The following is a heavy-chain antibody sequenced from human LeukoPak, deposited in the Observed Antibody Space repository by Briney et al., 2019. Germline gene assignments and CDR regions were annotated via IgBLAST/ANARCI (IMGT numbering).Heavy chain of an antibody. CDR3: ARAKAYDILTGYYTFFDY. CDR1: GFTFSSYA. D-gene: IGHD3-9*01. J-gene: IGHJ4*02. CDR2: ISYDESNK. Sequence: GGSLRLSCAASGFTFSSYAMHWVRQAPGKGLEGVAVISYDESNKYYADSVKGRFTISRDNSKNTLYLQMNSLRAEDTAVYYCARAKAYDILTGYYTFFDYWGQGTLVTVSS. V-gene: IGHV3-30-3*01.